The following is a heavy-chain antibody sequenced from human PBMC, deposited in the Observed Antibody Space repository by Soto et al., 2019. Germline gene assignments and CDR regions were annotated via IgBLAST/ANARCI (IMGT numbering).Heavy chain of an antibody. CDR2: IKSKTDGGTT. CDR1: GFTFSNAW. V-gene: IGHV3-15*01. J-gene: IGHJ3*02. Sequence: EVQLVESGGGLVKPGGSLRLSCAASGFTFSNAWMSWVRQAPGKGLEWVGRIKSKTDGGTTDYAAHVKGRFTISRDDSKNTLYLQKNSLKTEDTAVYYCTTGAGYNWNDGGAFDIWGQGTMVTVSS. D-gene: IGHD1-1*01. CDR3: TTGAGYNWNDGGAFDI.